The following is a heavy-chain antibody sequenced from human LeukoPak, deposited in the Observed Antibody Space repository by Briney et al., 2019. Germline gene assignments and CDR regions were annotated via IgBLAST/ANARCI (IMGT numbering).Heavy chain of an antibody. CDR3: AKSIPGADY. Sequence: PGGSLRLSCAASGFTFSSYAMNWVRQAPGKGLEWVSTISNSGGSTYYADSVKGRFTISRDNSKNTLYLQMDSLRAEDTAVYYCAKSIPGADYWGQGTLVTVSS. V-gene: IGHV3-23*01. D-gene: IGHD6-6*01. CDR2: ISNSGGST. J-gene: IGHJ4*02. CDR1: GFTFSSYA.